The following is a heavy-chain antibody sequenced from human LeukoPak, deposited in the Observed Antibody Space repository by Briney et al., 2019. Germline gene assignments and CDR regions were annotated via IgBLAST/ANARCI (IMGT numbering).Heavy chain of an antibody. CDR2: ISSSGSTI. D-gene: IGHD3-10*01. V-gene: IGHV3-48*03. CDR3: ARDRGSTLVRGVLDY. J-gene: IGHJ4*02. Sequence: GGSLRLSCAASGFSFSSYGMNWVRQAPGKGLEWVSYISSSGSTIHYADPVKGRFTTSRDNAKHSLYLQVNSLRAEDTAVYYCARDRGSTLVRGVLDYWGQGTLVTVSS. CDR1: GFSFSSYG.